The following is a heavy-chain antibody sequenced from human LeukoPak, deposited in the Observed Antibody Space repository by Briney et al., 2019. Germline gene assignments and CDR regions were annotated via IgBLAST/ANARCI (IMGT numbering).Heavy chain of an antibody. V-gene: IGHV4-39*07. J-gene: IGHJ4*02. CDR2: IYYSGST. CDR1: GGSISSSSYY. Sequence: NTSETQSLTCTVSGGSISSSSYYWGWIRQPPGKGLEWIGSIYYSGSTYYNPSLKSRVTISVDTSKNQFSLKLSSVTAADTAVYYCARDPDYWGQGTLVTVSS. CDR3: ARDPDY.